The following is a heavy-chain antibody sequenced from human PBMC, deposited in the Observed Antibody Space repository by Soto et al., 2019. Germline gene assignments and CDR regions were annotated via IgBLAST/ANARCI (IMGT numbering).Heavy chain of an antibody. CDR1: GFTFSGYA. CDR2: ISGSGGTT. CDR3: AKGARSSGWY. V-gene: IGHV3-23*01. Sequence: PGGSLRLSCAASGFTFSGYAMSWVRQAPGKGLEWVSAISGSGGTTYYADSVKGRFTISRDNSKNTLYLQMNSLRTEDTAVYYCAKGARSSGWYWGQGTLVTVSS. D-gene: IGHD6-19*01. J-gene: IGHJ4*02.